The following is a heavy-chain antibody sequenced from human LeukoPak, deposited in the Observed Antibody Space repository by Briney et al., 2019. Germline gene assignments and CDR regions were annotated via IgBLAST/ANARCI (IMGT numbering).Heavy chain of an antibody. D-gene: IGHD3-10*01. V-gene: IGHV1-18*01. CDR2: ISAYNGNT. J-gene: IGHJ4*02. CDR1: GYTFTSYG. CDR3: ARDELYGSGSYFAGSGPLFDY. Sequence: GASVKVSCKASGYTFTSYGISWVRQAPGQGLEWMGWISAYNGNTNYAQKLQGRVTMTTDTSTSTAYMELRSLRSDDTAVYYCARDELYGSGSYFAGSGPLFDYWGQGTLVTVSS.